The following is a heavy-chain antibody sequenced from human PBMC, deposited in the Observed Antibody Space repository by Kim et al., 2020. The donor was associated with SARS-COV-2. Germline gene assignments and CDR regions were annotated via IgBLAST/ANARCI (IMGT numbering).Heavy chain of an antibody. CDR2: ISYDGSNK. D-gene: IGHD1-26*01. J-gene: IGHJ4*02. CDR1: GFTFSSYA. CDR3: ARIVGATDY. V-gene: IGHV3-30-3*01. Sequence: GGSLRLSCAASGFTFSSYAMHWVRQAPGKGLEWVAVISYDGSNKYYADSVKGRFTISRDNSKNTLYLQMNSLRAEDTAVYYCARIVGATDYWGQGTLVTVSS.